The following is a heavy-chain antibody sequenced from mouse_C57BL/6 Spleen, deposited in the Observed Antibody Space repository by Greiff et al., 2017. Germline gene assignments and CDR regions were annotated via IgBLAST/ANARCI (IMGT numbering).Heavy chain of an antibody. Sequence: QVQLKQSGPGLVAPSQSLSITCTVSGFSLTSYGVDWVRQPPGKGLEWLGVIWGGGSTNYNSALMFRLSISKDNSKSQVFLKMNRLQTDDTAMYYCAKHEGDYGRSYYAMDYWSQGTSGIVAS. J-gene: IGHJ4*01. CDR1: GFSLTSYG. D-gene: IGHD1-1*01. CDR2: IWGGGST. CDR3: AKHEGDYGRSYYAMDY. V-gene: IGHV2-9*01.